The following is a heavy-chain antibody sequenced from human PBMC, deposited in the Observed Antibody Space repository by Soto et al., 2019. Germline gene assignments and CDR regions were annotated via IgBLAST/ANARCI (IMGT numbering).Heavy chain of an antibody. Sequence: QVQLQESGPGLVKPSGTLSLTCAVSGGSISSSNWWNWVHQPPGKGLEWIGEIYHSGSTNYNPSLKSRVTISVDKSKNQFSLKLSSVTAADAAVYYCARVSGSYYYGMDVWGQGTTVTVSS. J-gene: IGHJ6*02. CDR1: GGSISSSNW. CDR3: ARVSGSYYYGMDV. CDR2: IYHSGST. V-gene: IGHV4-4*02. D-gene: IGHD1-26*01.